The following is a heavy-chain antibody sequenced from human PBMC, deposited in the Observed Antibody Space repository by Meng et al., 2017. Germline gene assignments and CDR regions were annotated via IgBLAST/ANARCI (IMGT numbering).Heavy chain of an antibody. CDR1: GGSISSGGYY. Sequence: QVELQESGPGLVTPSQTLSLTCTVSGGSISSGGYYWSWIRQPPGKGLEWIGYIYYSGSTYYNPSLKSRVTISVDTSKNQFSLKLSSVTAADTAVYYCASKGGLSTYNWFDPWGQGTLVTVSS. CDR2: IYYSGST. J-gene: IGHJ5*02. D-gene: IGHD5-12*01. CDR3: ASKGGLSTYNWFDP. V-gene: IGHV4-31*03.